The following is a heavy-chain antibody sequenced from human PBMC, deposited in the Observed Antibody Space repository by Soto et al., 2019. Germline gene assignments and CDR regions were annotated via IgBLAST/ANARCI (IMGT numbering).Heavy chain of an antibody. J-gene: IGHJ4*02. CDR1: GYTFTGYY. D-gene: IGHD6-19*01. V-gene: IGHV1-2*04. CDR3: ARVDAVAGTPFDY. Sequence: ASVKVSCKASGYTFTGYYMHWVRQAPGQGLEWMGWINPNSGGTNYAQKFQGWVTMTRDTSISTAYMELSRLRSDDAAVYYCARVDAVAGTPFDYWGQGTLVTVSS. CDR2: INPNSGGT.